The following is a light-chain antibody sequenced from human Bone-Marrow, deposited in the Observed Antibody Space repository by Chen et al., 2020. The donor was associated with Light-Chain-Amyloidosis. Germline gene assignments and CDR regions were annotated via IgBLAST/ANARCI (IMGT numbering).Light chain of an antibody. CDR1: NSDVGAHKY. J-gene: IGLJ3*02. V-gene: IGLV2-14*03. Sequence: QSALTQPASVSGSPGQHVTTSCTGSNSDVGAHKYVSWYQQSPGKAPKLIIYDVSDRPSGLSYRFSGSKSGNTASLTIYGLQAEDEADYYCGSYTTTNTLVFGGGTKLTVL. CDR2: DVS. CDR3: GSYTTTNTLV.